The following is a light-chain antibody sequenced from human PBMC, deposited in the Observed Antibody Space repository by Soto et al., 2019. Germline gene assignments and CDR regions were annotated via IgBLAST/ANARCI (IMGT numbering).Light chain of an antibody. CDR3: QQRSDSIN. CDR1: HSVTTH. CDR2: DAS. J-gene: IGKJ5*01. Sequence: EIVLTQSPGTLSLSPGERATLSCWASHSVTTHLAWFQQRPGQTPRLLIYDASTRAPGIPARLSGRGSGADYTLTISSLETEDFAVYYCQQRSDSINFGQGKRLEIK. V-gene: IGKV3-11*01.